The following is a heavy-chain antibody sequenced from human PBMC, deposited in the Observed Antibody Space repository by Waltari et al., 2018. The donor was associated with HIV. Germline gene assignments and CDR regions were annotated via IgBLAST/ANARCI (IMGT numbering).Heavy chain of an antibody. V-gene: IGHV4-4*07. CDR3: ARLGYQDMDV. CDR1: GDSISNYY. CDR2: IKTSGNS. Sequence: QVQVQESGPGRVKPSETLSLTSAVSGDSISNYYWSWIRQPAGKGLEWIGRIKTSGNSNYNPSLKSRLTLSADTSKNQVSLRLSSVTAADTAVYYCARLGYQDMDVWGQGTTVTVSS. D-gene: IGHD6-25*01. J-gene: IGHJ6*02.